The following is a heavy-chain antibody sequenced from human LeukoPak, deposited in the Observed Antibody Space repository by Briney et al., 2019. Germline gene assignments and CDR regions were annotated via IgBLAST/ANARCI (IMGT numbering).Heavy chain of an antibody. CDR1: GFTFSSYA. CDR2: ISYDGSNK. CDR3: ARDLEYSSGWYDFDY. D-gene: IGHD6-19*01. J-gene: IGHJ4*02. Sequence: GRSLRLSCAASGFTFSSYAMHWVRQAPGKGLEWVAVISYDGSNKYYADSVKGRFTISRDNAKNSLYLQMNSLRAEDTAVYYCARDLEYSSGWYDFDYWGQGTLVTVSS. V-gene: IGHV3-30*04.